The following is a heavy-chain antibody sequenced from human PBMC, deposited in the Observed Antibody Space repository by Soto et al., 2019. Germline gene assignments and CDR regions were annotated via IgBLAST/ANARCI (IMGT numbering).Heavy chain of an antibody. CDR1: GGSISSGGYY. V-gene: IGHV4-31*03. J-gene: IGHJ5*02. Sequence: QVQLQESGPGLVKPSQTLSLTCTVSGGSISSGGYYWSWIRQHPGKGLGWIGYIYYSGSTYYNPSLKSRVTISVDTSKNQFSLKLSSVTAADTAVYYCARAIKWFGELGHRTYNWFDPWGQGTLVTVSS. CDR2: IYYSGST. CDR3: ARAIKWFGELGHRTYNWFDP. D-gene: IGHD3-10*01.